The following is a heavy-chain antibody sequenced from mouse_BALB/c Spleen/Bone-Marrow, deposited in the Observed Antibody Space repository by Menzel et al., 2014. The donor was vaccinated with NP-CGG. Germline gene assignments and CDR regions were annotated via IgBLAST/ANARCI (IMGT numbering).Heavy chain of an antibody. CDR1: GYAFTYYL. J-gene: IGHJ3*01. CDR2: INPGTGGT. CDR3: ARRPWFAY. Sequence: VQLQQSGAEQVRPGTSVKVSCKAAGYAFTYYLIDWIKQRPGQRPEQGLEWIGVINPGTGGTNYNEKFKGRATLTADNSSSTAYMQLSSLTSDDSAVYFCARRPWFAYWGQGTLVTVSA. V-gene: IGHV1-54*01.